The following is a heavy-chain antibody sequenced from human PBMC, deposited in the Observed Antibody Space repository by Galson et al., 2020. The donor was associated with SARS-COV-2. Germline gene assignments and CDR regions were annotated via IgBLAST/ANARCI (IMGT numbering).Heavy chain of an antibody. V-gene: IGHV3-33*01. D-gene: IGHD3-10*01. CDR3: AGGSNSHALYI. Sequence: GESLKIPCEAPGFTFSTYGMDWVRQAPGKGLEWVAVIWYDGSNTYYADSVKGRFTISRDNSKNTLYLQMNSLRADVTSVYYCAGGSNSHALYIGAQGTMVTVAS. J-gene: IGHJ3*02. CDR2: IWYDGSNT. CDR1: GFTFSTYG.